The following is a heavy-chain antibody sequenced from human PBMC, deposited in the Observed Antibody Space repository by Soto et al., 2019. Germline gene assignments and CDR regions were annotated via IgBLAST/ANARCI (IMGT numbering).Heavy chain of an antibody. Sequence: SVKVSCKASGGTFSSYAISWVRQAPGQGLEWMGGIIPIFGTANYAQKFQGRVTMTRDTSTSTVYMELSSLRSEDTAVYYCARRSRQSHAFDIWGQGTMVTVSS. J-gene: IGHJ3*02. CDR2: IIPIFGTA. CDR1: GGTFSSYA. CDR3: ARRSRQSHAFDI. V-gene: IGHV1-69*05. D-gene: IGHD2-2*01.